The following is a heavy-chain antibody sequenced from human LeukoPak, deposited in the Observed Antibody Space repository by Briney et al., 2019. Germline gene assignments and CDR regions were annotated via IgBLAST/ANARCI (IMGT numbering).Heavy chain of an antibody. Sequence: SETLSLTCAVYGGSFSGYYWSWIRQPPGKGLEWIGEINHSGSTNYNPSLKSRVTISVDTSKNQFSLKLSTVTAADTAVYYCARGPEDQSDSSPLPFDYWGQGTLVTVSS. V-gene: IGHV4-34*01. J-gene: IGHJ4*02. CDR3: ARGPEDQSDSSPLPFDY. D-gene: IGHD6-13*01. CDR1: GGSFSGYY. CDR2: INHSGST.